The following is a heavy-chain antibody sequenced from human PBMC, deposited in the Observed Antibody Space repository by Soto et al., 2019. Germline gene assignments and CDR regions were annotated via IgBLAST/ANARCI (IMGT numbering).Heavy chain of an antibody. V-gene: IGHV3-64D*06. Sequence: GGSLRLSCSASGFIFSESTIYWVRQVPGKGLEAISAVSTSGRSTYYADSVKDRFTISRDNSKNTLFLQMGSLRPEDTAIYYCVKQAHGLDGVAFDYWGQGAQVTVSS. J-gene: IGHJ4*02. CDR1: GFIFSEST. CDR3: VKQAHGLDGVAFDY. CDR2: VSTSGRST. D-gene: IGHD2-15*01.